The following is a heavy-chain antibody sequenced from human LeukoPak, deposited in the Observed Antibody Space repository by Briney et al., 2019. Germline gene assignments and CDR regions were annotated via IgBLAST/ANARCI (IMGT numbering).Heavy chain of an antibody. CDR3: AKGDSGGWYFNYYYGMDV. CDR1: GFTFDDYA. Sequence: PGGSLRLSCAASGFTFDDYAMHGVRQAPGKGLEWVSLISGDGGSTYYADSVKGRFTISRDNSKNSLYLQMNSLRTEDTALYYCAKGDSGGWYFNYYYGMDVWGQGTTVTVSS. J-gene: IGHJ6*02. D-gene: IGHD6-19*01. CDR2: ISGDGGST. V-gene: IGHV3-43*02.